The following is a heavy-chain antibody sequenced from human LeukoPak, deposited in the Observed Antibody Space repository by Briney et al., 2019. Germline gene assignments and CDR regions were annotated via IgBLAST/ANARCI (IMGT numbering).Heavy chain of an antibody. D-gene: IGHD3-16*02. V-gene: IGHV4-39*01. CDR2: MYYSGNT. CDR1: GGSISSSNYY. CDR3: ARTLGWASSRYPFDG. J-gene: IGHJ4*02. Sequence: PSETLSLTCTVSGGSISSSNYYWGWVRQPPGKGLEWIGSMYYSGNTDYNPSLKSRVTISVDTSKNQFSLKVNSVTAADTAVYYCARTLGWASSRYPFDGWGQGTLVTVSS.